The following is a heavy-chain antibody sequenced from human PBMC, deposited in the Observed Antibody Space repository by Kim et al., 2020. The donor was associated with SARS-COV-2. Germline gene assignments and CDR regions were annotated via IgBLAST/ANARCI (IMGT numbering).Heavy chain of an antibody. D-gene: IGHD2-21*01. V-gene: IGHV4-34*01. CDR2: INHSGST. J-gene: IGHJ4*02. Sequence: SETLSLTCAVYGGSFNGYSWNWIRQPPGKGLEWIGGINHSGSTNYNPSFNSRVTISVDRSKNQFSLKVTSVTAADTAVYYCARAPHCGLSTCYEPAFWGQGTLVAVSS. CDR3: ARAPHCGLSTCYEPAF. CDR1: GGSFNGYS.